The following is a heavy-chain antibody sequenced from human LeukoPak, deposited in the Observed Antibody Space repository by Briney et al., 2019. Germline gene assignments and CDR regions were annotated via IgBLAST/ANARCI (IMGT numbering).Heavy chain of an antibody. J-gene: IGHJ6*02. Sequence: PSETLSLTCAVYGGSFSGYYWSWIRQPPGKGLEWIGEINHSGSTNYNPSLKSRVTISVDTSKNQFSLKLSSVTAADTAVYYCARLYDFWSGYYYYYGMDVWGQGPRSPSP. D-gene: IGHD3-3*01. CDR2: INHSGST. CDR1: GGSFSGYY. V-gene: IGHV4-34*01. CDR3: ARLYDFWSGYYYYYGMDV.